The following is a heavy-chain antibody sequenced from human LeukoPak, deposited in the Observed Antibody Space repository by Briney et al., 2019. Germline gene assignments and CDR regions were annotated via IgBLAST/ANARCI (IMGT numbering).Heavy chain of an antibody. V-gene: IGHV3-23*01. CDR1: GFTFSSYT. J-gene: IGHJ4*02. Sequence: GGSLRLSCAASGFTFSSYTMTWVRQAPGKGLEWVSAISGSGGSTYYADSVKGRFTISRDNSKNTLYLQMNSLRLEDTAVYYCARDRHGTYDYWGQGTLVTVSS. CDR3: ARDRHGTYDY. D-gene: IGHD1-14*01. CDR2: ISGSGGST.